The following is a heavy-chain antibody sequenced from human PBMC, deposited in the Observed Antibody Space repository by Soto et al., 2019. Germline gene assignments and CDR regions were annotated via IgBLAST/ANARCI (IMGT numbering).Heavy chain of an antibody. CDR2: IIPMLGVR. CDR1: GGTFNTYS. CDR3: TIGSWSGEVFDI. D-gene: IGHD2-21*01. Sequence: QVQLVQSGAEAKKPGSSVKVTCKDSGGTFNTYSMFWVRQAPGQGLEWMGRIIPMLGVRNYAQRFQDRVTITADKSTATVHMELSSLRSEDTALYYCTIGSWSGEVFDIWGQGTMVTVSS. J-gene: IGHJ3*02. V-gene: IGHV1-69*02.